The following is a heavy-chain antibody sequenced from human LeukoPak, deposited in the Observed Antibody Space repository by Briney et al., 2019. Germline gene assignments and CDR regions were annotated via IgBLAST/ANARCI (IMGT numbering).Heavy chain of an antibody. CDR1: GYTFTGYY. CDR2: INPNSGGT. CDR3: ARAPADFWSGYYDFQH. D-gene: IGHD3-3*01. V-gene: IGHV1-2*02. Sequence: ASVKVSCKASGYTFTGYYMDWVRQAPGQGLEWMGWINPNSGGTNYAQKFQGRVTMTRDTSISTAYMELSRLRSDDTAVYYCARAPADFWSGYYDFQHWGQGTLVTVSS. J-gene: IGHJ1*01.